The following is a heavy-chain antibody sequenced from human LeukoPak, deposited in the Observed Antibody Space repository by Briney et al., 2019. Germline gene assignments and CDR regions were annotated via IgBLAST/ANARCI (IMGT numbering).Heavy chain of an antibody. J-gene: IGHJ4*02. CDR1: GYTFTGYY. CDR3: SRGRADGYSGYDFGDY. D-gene: IGHD5-12*01. Sequence: ASVKVSCKSSGYTFTGYYMHWVRQAPGQGLEWMGWINPNSGGTDYAQKFQGRVTMARDTSISTAYMELSSLTSDDTAVYYCSRGRADGYSGYDFGDYWGQGTLVTVSS. V-gene: IGHV1-2*02. CDR2: INPNSGGT.